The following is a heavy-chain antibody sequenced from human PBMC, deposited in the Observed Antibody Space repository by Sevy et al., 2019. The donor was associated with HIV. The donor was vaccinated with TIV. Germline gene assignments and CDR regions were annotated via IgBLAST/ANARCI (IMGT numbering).Heavy chain of an antibody. J-gene: IGHJ3*02. D-gene: IGHD4-17*01. CDR3: TTMGWHGGFDI. Sequence: GGSLRLSCEASGFTFSNTWMSWVRQAPGKGLELVGRIKTKNDGGTTDYAAPVIGRFTISRDDSKTTLYLRMNSLKIEDTAAYYCTTMGWHGGFDIWGLGTMVTVSS. CDR1: GFTFSNTW. V-gene: IGHV3-15*01. CDR2: IKTKNDGGTT.